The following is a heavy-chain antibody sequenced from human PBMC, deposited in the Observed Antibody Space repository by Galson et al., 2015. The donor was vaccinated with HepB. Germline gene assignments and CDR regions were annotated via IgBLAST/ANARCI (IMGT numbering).Heavy chain of an antibody. CDR2: FYGSGST. D-gene: IGHD3/OR15-3a*01. Sequence: LSLTCSVSGGSISSYYWSWIRQPAGKGLEWIGRFYGSGSTNYNPSLKRRVTMSVDTSKNQFSLQLNSVTAADTAVYYCAREGAPSVFGLRRYYFDYWGQGTLVAVSS. J-gene: IGHJ4*02. V-gene: IGHV4-4*07. CDR3: AREGAPSVFGLRRYYFDY. CDR1: GGSISSYY.